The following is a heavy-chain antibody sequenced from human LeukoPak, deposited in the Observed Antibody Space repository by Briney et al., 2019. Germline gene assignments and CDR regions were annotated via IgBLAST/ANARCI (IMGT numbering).Heavy chain of an antibody. CDR2: ISSSGSTI. CDR1: GFTFSSYE. V-gene: IGHV3-48*03. J-gene: IGHJ6*04. CDR3: AELGITMIGGV. D-gene: IGHD3-10*02. Sequence: GGSLRLSCAASGFTFSSYEMNWGRQAPGKGLEWVSYISSSGSTIYYADSVKGRFTISRDNAKNSLYLQMNSLRAEDTAVYYCAELGITMIGGVWGKGTTVTVSS.